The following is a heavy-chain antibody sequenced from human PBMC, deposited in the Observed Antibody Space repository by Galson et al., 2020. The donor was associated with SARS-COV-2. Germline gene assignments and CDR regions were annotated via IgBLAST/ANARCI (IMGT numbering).Heavy chain of an antibody. CDR2: IKSKTDGGTT. CDR3: TTGLFRDLDDY. D-gene: IGHD3-9*01. Sequence: GGSLRLSCAASGVTFSNAWMSWVRQAPGKGLEWVGRIKSKTDGGTTDYAAPVKGRFTISRDDSKNTLYLQMNSLKTEDTAVYYCTTGLFRDLDDYWGQGTLVTVSS. CDR1: GVTFSNAW. V-gene: IGHV3-15*01. J-gene: IGHJ4*02.